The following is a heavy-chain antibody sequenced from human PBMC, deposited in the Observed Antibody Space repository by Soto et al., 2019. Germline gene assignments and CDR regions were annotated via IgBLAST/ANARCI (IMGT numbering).Heavy chain of an antibody. J-gene: IGHJ6*02. D-gene: IGHD3-3*01. V-gene: IGHV3-49*03. CDR1: GFTFGDYA. CDR3: TRSRITIFEPQYGMDV. Sequence: GGSLRLSCTASGFTFGDYAMSWFRQAPGKGLEWVGFIRSKAYGGTTEFAASVKGRFTISRDDSKTIAYLQINSLKTEDTAVYYCTRSRITIFEPQYGMDVWGQGTTVTVSS. CDR2: IRSKAYGGTT.